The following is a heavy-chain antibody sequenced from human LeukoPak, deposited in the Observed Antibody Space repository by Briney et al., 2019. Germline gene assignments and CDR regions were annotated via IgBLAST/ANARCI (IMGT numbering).Heavy chain of an antibody. D-gene: IGHD3-3*01. CDR3: ARVGLGGRYYDFWSGYYVFDY. CDR2: IYYSGGT. V-gene: IGHV4-31*03. J-gene: IGHJ4*02. CDR1: GGSISSGGYY. Sequence: SETLSLTCTVSGGSISSGGYYWSWIRQHPGKGLEWIGYIYYSGGTYYNPSLKSRVTISVDTSKNQFSLKLSSVTAADTAVYYCARVGLGGRYYDFWSGYYVFDYWGQGTLVTVSS.